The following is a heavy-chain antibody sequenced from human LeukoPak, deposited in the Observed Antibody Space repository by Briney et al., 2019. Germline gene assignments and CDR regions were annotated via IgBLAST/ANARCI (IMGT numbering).Heavy chain of an antibody. CDR2: IVVGSGNT. J-gene: IGHJ4*02. V-gene: IGHV1-58*01. CDR3: AREFGSSGYYY. Sequence: SVKVSCKASGFTFTSSAVQWVRQARGQRLEWIGWIVVGSGNTNYAQKFQERVAITRDMSTSTAYMELSSLRSEETAVYYCAREFGSSGYYYWGQGTLVTVSS. D-gene: IGHD3-22*01. CDR1: GFTFTSSA.